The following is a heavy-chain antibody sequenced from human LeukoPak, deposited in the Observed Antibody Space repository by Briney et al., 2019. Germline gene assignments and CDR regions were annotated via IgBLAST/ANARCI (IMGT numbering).Heavy chain of an antibody. J-gene: IGHJ4*02. Sequence: ASVKVSCKASGYTFTSYDINWVRQATGQGLEWMGWMNPNSGNTGYAQKFQGRVTMTRNTSISTAYMELSSLRSEDTAVYYCARVNGCSGGSCYDYWGQGTLVTVSS. CDR3: ARVNGCSGGSCYDY. CDR1: GYTFTSYD. D-gene: IGHD2-15*01. V-gene: IGHV1-8*01. CDR2: MNPNSGNT.